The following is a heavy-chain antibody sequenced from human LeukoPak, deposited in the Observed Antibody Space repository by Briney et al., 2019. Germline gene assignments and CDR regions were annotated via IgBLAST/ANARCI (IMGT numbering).Heavy chain of an antibody. CDR2: ISSSSSYI. CDR1: GFTFSSYS. CDR3: AKERLWGELGITFDY. D-gene: IGHD7-27*01. Sequence: GGSLRLSCAASGFTFSSYSMNWVRQAPGKGLEWVSSISSSSSYIYYADSVKGRFTISRDNAKNSLYLQMNSLRAEDTAVYYCAKERLWGELGITFDYWGQGTLVTVSS. V-gene: IGHV3-21*04. J-gene: IGHJ4*02.